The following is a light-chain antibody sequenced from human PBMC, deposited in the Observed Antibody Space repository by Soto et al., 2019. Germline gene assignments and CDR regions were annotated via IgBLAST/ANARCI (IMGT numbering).Light chain of an antibody. J-gene: IGKJ5*01. CDR3: QQYSSYLIT. Sequence: DIQMTQSPSTLSASVGDRVTITCRASQSISNWLAWYQQRPGKAPKLLIYDAFILESGAPSRFSGTGSGTEFTLTISSLQPDDFATYYCQQYSSYLITFGQGTRLEIK. CDR1: QSISNW. CDR2: DAF. V-gene: IGKV1-5*01.